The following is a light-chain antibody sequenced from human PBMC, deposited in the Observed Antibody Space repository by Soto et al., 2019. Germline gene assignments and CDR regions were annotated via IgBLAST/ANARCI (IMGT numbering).Light chain of an antibody. CDR2: GAS. J-gene: IGKJ1*01. Sequence: EIVLTQSPGTLSLSPGERATLSCRASQSVTSSYLAWYQQRPGQAPRLLIYGASSRATGIPDRFSGSGSGTDFNLTISRLEPEDFAVYYCQQYCSSSWTFGPGTKVEIK. CDR3: QQYCSSSWT. V-gene: IGKV3-20*01. CDR1: QSVTSSY.